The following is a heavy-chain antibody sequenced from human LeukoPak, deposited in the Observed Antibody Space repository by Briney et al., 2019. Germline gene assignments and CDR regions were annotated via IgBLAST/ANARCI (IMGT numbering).Heavy chain of an antibody. Sequence: ASVKVSCKASGYTFTDYFIHWVRQAPGQGLEWMGWINPNSGDTNYAQKFQGRVTMTRDTSISTAYMELRRLRSDDTAVYYCARGSGGYSYGLDYWGQGTLVTVSS. J-gene: IGHJ4*02. CDR1: GYTFTDYF. CDR3: ARGSGGYSYGLDY. V-gene: IGHV1-2*02. CDR2: INPNSGDT. D-gene: IGHD5-18*01.